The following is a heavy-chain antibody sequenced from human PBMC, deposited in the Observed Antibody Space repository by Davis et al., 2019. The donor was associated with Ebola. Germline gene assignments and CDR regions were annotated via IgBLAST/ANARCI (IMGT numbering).Heavy chain of an antibody. CDR1: GYTFTSYD. Sequence: ASVKVSCKASGYTFTSYDINWLRQATGQGLEWMGWMNPNSGNTGYAQKFQGRVIMTRNTSINTAYMELSSLRSDDPAVYYCAREDEQQLGPPNYYYYYGMDVWGQGTTVTVSS. J-gene: IGHJ6*02. CDR2: MNPNSGNT. D-gene: IGHD6-13*01. CDR3: AREDEQQLGPPNYYYYYGMDV. V-gene: IGHV1-8*01.